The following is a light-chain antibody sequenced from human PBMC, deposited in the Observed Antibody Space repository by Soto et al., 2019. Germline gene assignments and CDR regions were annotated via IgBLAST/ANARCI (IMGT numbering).Light chain of an antibody. V-gene: IGKV1-39*01. CDR2: ATS. CDR3: QQSYSTTPGT. CDR1: QSISTY. Sequence: DIQMTQSPSSLSASVGDRVTITCRASQSISTYLIWYQQKPGKAPMLLIYATSSLQSGVPSRFSGSGSETDFTLTISTLQPEDLATYCCQQSYSTTPGTFGQGTKVDIK. J-gene: IGKJ1*01.